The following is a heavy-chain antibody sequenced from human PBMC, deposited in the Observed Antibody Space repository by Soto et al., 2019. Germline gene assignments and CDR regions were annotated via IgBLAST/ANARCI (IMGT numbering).Heavy chain of an antibody. Sequence: EVQLLESGGGLVQPGGSLRLSFAASGFTFSSYAMSWVRQAPGKGLEWVSAISGSGGSTYYADSVKGRFTISRDNSKNTLYLQMNSLRAEDTAVYYCASLAVAGTGYFQHWGQGTLVTVSS. D-gene: IGHD6-19*01. CDR1: GFTFSSYA. V-gene: IGHV3-23*01. CDR3: ASLAVAGTGYFQH. CDR2: ISGSGGST. J-gene: IGHJ1*01.